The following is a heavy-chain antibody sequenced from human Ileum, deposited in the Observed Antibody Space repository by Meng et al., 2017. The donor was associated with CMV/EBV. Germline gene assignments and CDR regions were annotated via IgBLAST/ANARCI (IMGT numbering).Heavy chain of an antibody. J-gene: IGHJ4*02. V-gene: IGHV7-4-1*02. CDR2: IDTNTGHP. D-gene: IGHD1-26*01. CDR1: GYTFTSNN. Sequence: KTSGYTFTSNNIIWVRQAPGQGPEWMGWIDTNTGHPTYAQDFTGRFVFSLDTSANTAYLQISSLKAEDTAVYYCARDGLSGRYFDYWGQGTLVTVSS. CDR3: ARDGLSGRYFDY.